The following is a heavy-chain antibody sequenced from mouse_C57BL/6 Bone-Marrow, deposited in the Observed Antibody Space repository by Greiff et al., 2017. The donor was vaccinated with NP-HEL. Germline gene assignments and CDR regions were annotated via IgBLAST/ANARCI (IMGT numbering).Heavy chain of an antibody. J-gene: IGHJ2*01. CDR3: ARGDYGSRNY. D-gene: IGHD1-1*01. CDR2: IDPSDSYT. CDR1: GYTFTSYW. Sequence: QVQLQQPGAELVMPGASVKLSCKASGYTFTSYWMHWVKQRPGQGLEWIGEIDPSDSYTNYNQKFKGKSTLTVDKSSSTAYMQLSSLTSEDSAVYYCARGDYGSRNYWGQGTTLTVSS. V-gene: IGHV1-69*01.